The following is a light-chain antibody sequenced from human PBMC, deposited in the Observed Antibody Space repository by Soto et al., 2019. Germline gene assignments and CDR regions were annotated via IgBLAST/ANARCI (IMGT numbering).Light chain of an antibody. CDR2: DAS. J-gene: IGKJ5*01. CDR1: QSVNNF. V-gene: IGKV3-11*01. CDR3: QQRRDWPLT. Sequence: EIVLTQSPATLSLSPGERATLSCRTSQSVNNFLGWYQQKPGQVPRLLIYDASKRATGIPARFSGSGSGTDFTLTISSLEPEDFAVYYCQQRRDWPLTFGQGTRLEIK.